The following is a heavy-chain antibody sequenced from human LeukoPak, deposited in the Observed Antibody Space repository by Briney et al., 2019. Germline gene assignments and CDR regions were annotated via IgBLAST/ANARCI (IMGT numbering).Heavy chain of an antibody. J-gene: IGHJ6*02. Sequence: GGSLRLSCAASGFTFSSYGMHWVRQAPGKGLEWVAVISYDGSNKYYADSVKGRFTISRDNSKNTLYLQMNSLRAEDTAVYYCAKRSGYDWNYYYYGMDVWGQGTTVTVSS. D-gene: IGHD5-12*01. V-gene: IGHV3-30*18. CDR2: ISYDGSNK. CDR1: GFTFSSYG. CDR3: AKRSGYDWNYYYYGMDV.